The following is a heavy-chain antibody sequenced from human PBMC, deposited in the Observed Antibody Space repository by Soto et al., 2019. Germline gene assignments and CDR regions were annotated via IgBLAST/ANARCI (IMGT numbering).Heavy chain of an antibody. Sequence: ASLKVSCKASGYTFTSYAMHWVRQAPGQRLEWMGWINAGNGNTKYSQKFQGRVTITRDTSASTAYMELSSLRSEDTAVYYCAREGSHDAFDIWGQGTMVTVSS. J-gene: IGHJ3*02. CDR2: INAGNGNT. CDR3: AREGSHDAFDI. CDR1: GYTFTSYA. V-gene: IGHV1-3*01. D-gene: IGHD1-26*01.